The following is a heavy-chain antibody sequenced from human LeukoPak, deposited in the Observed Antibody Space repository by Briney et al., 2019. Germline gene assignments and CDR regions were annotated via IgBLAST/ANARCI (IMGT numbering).Heavy chain of an antibody. CDR3: ARHSYGSGSYTL. CDR1: GGSISSYY. CDR2: IYYSGST. J-gene: IGHJ3*01. D-gene: IGHD3-10*01. V-gene: IGHV4-59*08. Sequence: SETLSLTCTVSGGSISSYYWSWIRQPPGKGLEWIGYIYYSGSTNYNPSLKSRVTISVDTSKNQFSLKLSSVTAADTAAYYCARHSYGSGSYTLWGQGTMVTVSS.